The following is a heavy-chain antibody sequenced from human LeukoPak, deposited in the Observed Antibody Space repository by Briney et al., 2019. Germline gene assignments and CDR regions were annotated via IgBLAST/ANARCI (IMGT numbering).Heavy chain of an antibody. CDR2: ISSSSSYT. J-gene: IGHJ5*02. CDR3: AKAGGLRWLPFDP. CDR1: GFTFSDYY. Sequence: GGSLRLSCAASGFTFSDYYMSWIRQAPGKGLEWVSYISSSSSYTNYADSVKGRFTISRDNSKNTLYLQMNSLRAEDTAVYYCAKAGGLRWLPFDPWGQGTLVTVSS. D-gene: IGHD4-23*01. V-gene: IGHV3-11*06.